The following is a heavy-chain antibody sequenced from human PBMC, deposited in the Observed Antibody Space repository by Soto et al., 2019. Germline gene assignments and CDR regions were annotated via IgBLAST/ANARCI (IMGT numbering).Heavy chain of an antibody. V-gene: IGHV4-34*01. CDR3: AVTMVRGAAQDFDY. CDR2: INHSGST. D-gene: IGHD3-10*01. CDR1: GGSFSGYY. Sequence: SETLSLTCAVYGGSFSGYYWSWIRQPPGKGLEWIGEINHSGSTNYNPSLKSRVTISVDTSKNQFSLKLSSVTAADTAVYYCAVTMVRGAAQDFDYWGQGTLVTV. J-gene: IGHJ4*02.